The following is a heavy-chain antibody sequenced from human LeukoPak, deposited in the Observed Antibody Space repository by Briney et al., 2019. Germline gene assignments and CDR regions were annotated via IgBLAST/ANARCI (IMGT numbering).Heavy chain of an antibody. CDR1: GYTFTGYF. CDR2: INPNSGGT. J-gene: IGHJ6*02. CDR3: AREVQAKNYGMDV. V-gene: IGHV1-2*02. Sequence: ASVKVSCKASGYTFTGYFMHCVRQAPGQGLEWMGWINPNSGGTNYAQKFQGRVTMTRDTSISTAYMELSSLRSDDTAVYYCAREVQAKNYGMDVWGQGTTVTVSS. D-gene: IGHD1-1*01.